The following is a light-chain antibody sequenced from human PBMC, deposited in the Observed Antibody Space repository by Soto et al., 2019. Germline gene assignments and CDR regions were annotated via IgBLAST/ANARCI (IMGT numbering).Light chain of an antibody. V-gene: IGKV1-39*01. J-gene: IGKJ2*01. Sequence: DIQMTQSPSSLSASVGDRVTITCRARQSSSSYLNWYQQKPGKAPKLLIYAASSLQSGVPSRFSGSGSGTDFTLTISSLQPEDFATYYCQQSYSTLYTFGQGTKLEIK. CDR2: AAS. CDR1: QSSSSY. CDR3: QQSYSTLYT.